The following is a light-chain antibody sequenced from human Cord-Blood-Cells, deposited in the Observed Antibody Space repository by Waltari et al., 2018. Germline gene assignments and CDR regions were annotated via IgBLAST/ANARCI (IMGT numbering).Light chain of an antibody. CDR3: CSYAGSSTYV. J-gene: IGLJ1*01. V-gene: IGLV2-23*01. Sequence: QSALTQPASVSGSPGQSITISCTGTSSDVGSYNLVPWYQQHPGKAPKLMIYEGSKRPSGVSNRFSGSKSGNTASLTISGLQAEDEADYDCCSYAGSSTYVFGTGTKVTVL. CDR1: SSDVGSYNL. CDR2: EGS.